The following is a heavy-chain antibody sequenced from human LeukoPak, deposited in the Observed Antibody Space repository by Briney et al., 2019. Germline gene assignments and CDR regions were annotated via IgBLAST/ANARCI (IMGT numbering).Heavy chain of an antibody. J-gene: IGHJ4*02. D-gene: IGHD6-13*01. CDR3: ARGKGIAAAGTGYFDY. V-gene: IGHV4-34*01. CDR1: GGSFSGYY. Sequence: PSETLSLTCAVYGGSFSGYYWSWTRQPPGKGLEWIGEINHSGSTNYNPSLKSRVTISVDTSKNQFSLKLSSVTAADTAVYYCARGKGIAAAGTGYFDYWGQGTLVTVSS. CDR2: INHSGST.